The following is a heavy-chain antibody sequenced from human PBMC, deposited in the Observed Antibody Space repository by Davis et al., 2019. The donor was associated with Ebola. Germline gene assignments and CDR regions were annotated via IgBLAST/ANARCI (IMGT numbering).Heavy chain of an antibody. CDR2: IGTAGDT. CDR1: GFTFSSYD. V-gene: IGHV3-13*01. J-gene: IGHJ3*02. Sequence: GESLKISCAASGFTFSSYDMHWVRQATGKGLEWVSAIGTAGDTYYPGSVKGRFTISRENAKNSLYLQMNSLRAGDTAVYYCARGVGYDSSGYYGPYAFDIWGQGTMVTVSS. CDR3: ARGVGYDSSGYYGPYAFDI. D-gene: IGHD3-22*01.